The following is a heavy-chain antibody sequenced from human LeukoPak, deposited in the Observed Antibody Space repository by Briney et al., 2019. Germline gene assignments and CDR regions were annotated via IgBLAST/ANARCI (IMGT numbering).Heavy chain of an antibody. Sequence: PGRSLRLSCAASGFTFSSYGMHWVRQAPGKGLEWVAVIWYDGSNKYYADSVKGRFTISRDNSKNTLYLQMNSLRAKDTAVYYCARETYSRVALDYFDYWGQGTLVTVSS. CDR2: IWYDGSNK. V-gene: IGHV3-33*01. CDR3: ARETYSRVALDYFDY. J-gene: IGHJ4*02. CDR1: GFTFSSYG. D-gene: IGHD1-26*01.